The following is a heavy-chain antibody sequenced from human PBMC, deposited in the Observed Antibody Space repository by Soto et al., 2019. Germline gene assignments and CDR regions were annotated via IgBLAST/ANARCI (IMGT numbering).Heavy chain of an antibody. D-gene: IGHD3-3*01. CDR1: GDSITSHY. CDR3: ARLFGNYSPMYYFDY. Sequence: QVQLQESGPGLVKPSETLSLTCNVSGDSITSHYWSWIRQSPGKGLEWVGYVYASGSTNYNPPLKSRVTMSMDTSKNQFSLRLSSVTAADTAIYYRARLFGNYSPMYYFDYWGQGTLVTVSS. J-gene: IGHJ4*02. CDR2: VYASGST. V-gene: IGHV4-4*08.